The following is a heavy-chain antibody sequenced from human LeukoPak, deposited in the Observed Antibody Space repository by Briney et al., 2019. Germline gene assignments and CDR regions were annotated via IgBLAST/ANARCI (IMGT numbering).Heavy chain of an antibody. CDR1: GFTFSDYY. J-gene: IGHJ2*01. V-gene: IGHV3-11*04. D-gene: IGHD6-13*01. Sequence: GGSLRLSCTASGFTFSDYYMSWIRQAPGKGLEWVSYISSSGSTIYYADSVKGRFTISRDNAKNSLYLQMNSLKAEDTAVYYCARVWSSSSWMFDLWGRGTLVTVSS. CDR3: ARVWSSSSWMFDL. CDR2: ISSSGSTI.